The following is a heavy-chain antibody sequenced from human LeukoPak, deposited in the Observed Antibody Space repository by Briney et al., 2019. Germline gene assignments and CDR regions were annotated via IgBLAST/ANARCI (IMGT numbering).Heavy chain of an antibody. V-gene: IGHV3-23*01. CDR1: GFTFSSYA. J-gene: IGHJ4*02. Sequence: PGGSLRLSCAASGFTFSSYAMSWVRQAPGKGLEWVSGIGGSSGRTYYADSVKGRFTISRDNSKHTLYLQMNSLRAEDTVVYYCARGGLRYNGFDYWGQGTLVTVSS. CDR2: IGGSSGRT. D-gene: IGHD4-17*01. CDR3: ARGGLRYNGFDY.